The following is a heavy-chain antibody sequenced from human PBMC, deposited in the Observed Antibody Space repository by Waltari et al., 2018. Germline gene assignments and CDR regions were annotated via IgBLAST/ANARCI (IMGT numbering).Heavy chain of an antibody. J-gene: IGHJ4*02. D-gene: IGHD7-27*01. V-gene: IGHV1-69*01. CDR2: IMPSFGTA. CDR1: GGPFTSYP. Sequence: QVQLVQSGAEVKTTGSSVKVSCKASGGPFTSYPISWVRQAPGQGLEWMGGIMPSFGTANYAQKFQGRVTITADESTSTAYMELSSLRSEDTAVYYCARDGTGGELDYWGQGTLVTVSS. CDR3: ARDGTGGELDY.